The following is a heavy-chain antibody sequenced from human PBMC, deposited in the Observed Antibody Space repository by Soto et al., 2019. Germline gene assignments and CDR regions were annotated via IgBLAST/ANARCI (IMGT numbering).Heavy chain of an antibody. D-gene: IGHD3-9*01. V-gene: IGHV4-39*01. Sequence: QPQLQESGPGLVKPSETLSLTCTVSGGSISSSNYYWGWIRQPPGKGLEWIGTIYYSGTTYYNPSLTSRVTISVDTSKNQFSLKLSSVTAADTAVYYCARVLRYFDWLLDDLGYFDYWGQGTLVTVSS. J-gene: IGHJ4*02. CDR2: IYYSGTT. CDR1: GGSISSSNYY. CDR3: ARVLRYFDWLLDDLGYFDY.